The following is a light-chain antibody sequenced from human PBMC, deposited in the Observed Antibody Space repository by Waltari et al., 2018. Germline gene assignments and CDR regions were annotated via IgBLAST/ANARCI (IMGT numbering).Light chain of an antibody. CDR1: QSISSW. CDR2: KAS. CDR3: QQYNSYSRT. Sequence: DIQMTQSPSTLSASVGDRVTITCRASQSISSWFAWYRQKPGKAPNLLIYKASSLESGVPSRFSGSGSGTEFTLTISSLQPDDFATYYCQQYNSYSRTFGQGTKLEIK. V-gene: IGKV1-5*03. J-gene: IGKJ2*01.